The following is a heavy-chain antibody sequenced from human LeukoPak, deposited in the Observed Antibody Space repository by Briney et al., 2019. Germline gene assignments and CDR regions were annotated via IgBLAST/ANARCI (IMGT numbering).Heavy chain of an antibody. CDR1: GGSISSYY. J-gene: IGHJ6*03. V-gene: IGHV4-4*07. D-gene: IGHD6-13*01. Sequence: SETLSLTCTVSGGSISSYYWSSIRQPAGKGLEWIGRIYTSGSTNSNPSLKSRLTMSEDTYKNQFSLKLSSVTTADTLVYYCARDGSSWVYDYYMDVWGKGTTVTVSS. CDR2: IYTSGST. CDR3: ARDGSSWVYDYYMDV.